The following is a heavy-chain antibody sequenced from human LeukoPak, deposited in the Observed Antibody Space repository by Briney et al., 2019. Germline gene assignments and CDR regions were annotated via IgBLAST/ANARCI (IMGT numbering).Heavy chain of an antibody. CDR2: INWKGGST. CDR3: ARAVYYDFWSGSPDDAFDI. J-gene: IGHJ3*02. CDR1: GFTFDDHG. Sequence: GGSLRLSCAVSGFTFDDHGMSWVRQAPGKGLEWVSGINWKGGSTGYADSVKGRFTISRDNAKNSLYLQMNSLRAEDTALYHCARAVYYDFWSGSPDDAFDIWGQGPMVTVSS. D-gene: IGHD3-3*01. V-gene: IGHV3-20*01.